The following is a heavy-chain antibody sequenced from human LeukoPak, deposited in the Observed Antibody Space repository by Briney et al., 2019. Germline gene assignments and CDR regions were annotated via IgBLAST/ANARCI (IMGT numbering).Heavy chain of an antibody. V-gene: IGHV3-13*04. CDR1: GFTFSSYD. CDR2: IGTAGDT. CDR3: AKTGNYNWNGFDY. J-gene: IGHJ4*02. Sequence: GGSLRLSCAASGFTFSSYDMHWVRQATGKGLEWVSAIGTAGDTYYPGSVKGRFTISRDNSKNTLYLQMNSLRVEDSAVYYCAKTGNYNWNGFDYWGQGTLVTVSS. D-gene: IGHD1-20*01.